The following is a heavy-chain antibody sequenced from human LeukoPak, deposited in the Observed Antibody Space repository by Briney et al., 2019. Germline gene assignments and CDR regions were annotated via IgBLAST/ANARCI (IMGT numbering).Heavy chain of an antibody. J-gene: IGHJ6*02. V-gene: IGHV3-21*01. D-gene: IGHD5-18*01. CDR3: ARDLSYGTRRFYGMDV. CDR2: ISRSSSDI. Sequence: GGSLRLSCAASGFTFSSYSMNWVRQAPGKGLEWVSAISRSSSDIYYADPVKGRFTVSRDNAENSLYLQMNSLRAEDTAVYYCARDLSYGTRRFYGMDVWGQGTTVTVSS. CDR1: GFTFSSYS.